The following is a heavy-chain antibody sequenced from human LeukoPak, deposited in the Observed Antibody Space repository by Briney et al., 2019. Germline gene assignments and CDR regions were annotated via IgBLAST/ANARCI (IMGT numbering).Heavy chain of an antibody. Sequence: ASVKVSCKASGYTFTSYYMHWVRQAPGQGLEWMGIINPSGGSTSYAQKFQGRVTMTRDTSTGTAYMELRSLRSDDTAVYYCARNGYCSGGSCYFHYGMDVWGQGTTVTVSS. V-gene: IGHV1-46*01. CDR3: ARNGYCSGGSCYFHYGMDV. J-gene: IGHJ6*02. CDR2: INPSGGST. CDR1: GYTFTSYY. D-gene: IGHD2-15*01.